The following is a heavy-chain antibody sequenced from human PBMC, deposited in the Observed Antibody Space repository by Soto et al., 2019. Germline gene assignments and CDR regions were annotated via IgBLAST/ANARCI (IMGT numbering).Heavy chain of an antibody. V-gene: IGHV1-69*02. CDR2: IIPILGIA. Sequence: SVKVSCKASGGTFSSYTISWVRQAPGQGLEWMGRIIPILGIANYAQKFQGRVTITADKSTSTAYMELSSLRSEDMAVYYCARVYDFWSGSLPSYYMDVWGKGTTVTVSS. D-gene: IGHD3-3*01. CDR1: GGTFSSYT. CDR3: ARVYDFWSGSLPSYYMDV. J-gene: IGHJ6*03.